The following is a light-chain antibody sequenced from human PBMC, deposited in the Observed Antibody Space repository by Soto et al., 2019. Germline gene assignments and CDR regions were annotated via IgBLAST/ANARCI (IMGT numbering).Light chain of an antibody. Sequence: QSVLTQPPSASGTPGQRVTISCSGSSSNIGSNYVYWYQQLPGTAPKLLIYRNNQRPSGVPDRFSGSKSGTSASLAISGLQAEDEADYYCSSYTSSSTPLFGGGTKLTVL. J-gene: IGLJ2*01. CDR1: SSNIGSNY. V-gene: IGLV1-47*01. CDR2: RNN. CDR3: SSYTSSSTPL.